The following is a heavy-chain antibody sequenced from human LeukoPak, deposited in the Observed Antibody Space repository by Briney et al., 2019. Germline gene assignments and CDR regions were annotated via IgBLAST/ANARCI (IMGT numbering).Heavy chain of an antibody. J-gene: IGHJ4*02. CDR1: GFTFSSYA. CDR2: ISGNGGAT. CDR3: EKDPPSSGTTFDY. V-gene: IGHV3-23*01. Sequence: GGSLRLSCAASGFTFSSYAMSWVRQAPGMGLEWVSTISGNGGATYYADSVKGRFTISRDNSKNTLYLQMNSLRAEDTAVYYCEKDPPSSGTTFDYWGQGTLVTVSS. D-gene: IGHD2/OR15-2a*01.